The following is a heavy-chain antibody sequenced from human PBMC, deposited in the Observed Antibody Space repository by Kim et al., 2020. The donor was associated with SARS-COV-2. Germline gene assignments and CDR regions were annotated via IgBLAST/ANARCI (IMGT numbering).Heavy chain of an antibody. J-gene: IGHJ4*02. D-gene: IGHD5-12*01. Sequence: SETLSLTCTVSGGSISSYYWSWIRQPPGKGLEWIGYIYYSGSTNYNPSLKSRVTISVDTSKNQFSLKLSSVTAADTAVYYCARIGDGYKTTHWGQGTLVTVSS. CDR2: IYYSGST. V-gene: IGHV4-59*13. CDR1: GGSISSYY. CDR3: ARIGDGYKTTH.